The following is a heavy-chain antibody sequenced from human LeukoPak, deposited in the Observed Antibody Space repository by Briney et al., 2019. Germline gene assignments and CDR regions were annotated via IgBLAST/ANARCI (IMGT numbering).Heavy chain of an antibody. CDR1: GYSFTTYW. CDR3: ARHRDGSGSYFDAFDI. CDR2: IYPGDSDT. Sequence: GESLKISCKGSGYSFTTYWIGWVRPMPGKGLEWMGIIYPGDSDTRYSPSFQGQVTISADKSISTAYLQWSSLKASDTAMYYCARHRDGSGSYFDAFDIWGQGTMVTVSS. J-gene: IGHJ3*02. D-gene: IGHD3-10*01. V-gene: IGHV5-51*01.